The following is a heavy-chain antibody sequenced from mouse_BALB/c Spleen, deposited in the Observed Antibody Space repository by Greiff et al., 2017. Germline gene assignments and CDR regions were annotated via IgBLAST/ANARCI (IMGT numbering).Heavy chain of an antibody. Sequence: EVNLVESGGDLVKPGGSLKLSCAASGFTFSSYGMSWVRQTPDKRLEWVATISSGGSYTYYPDSVKGRFTISRDNAKNTLYLQMSSLKSEDTAMYYCASLTGDYYAMDYWGQGTSVTVSS. CDR3: ASLTGDYYAMDY. CDR2: ISSGGSYT. D-gene: IGHD1-1*01. V-gene: IGHV5-6*01. CDR1: GFTFSSYG. J-gene: IGHJ4*01.